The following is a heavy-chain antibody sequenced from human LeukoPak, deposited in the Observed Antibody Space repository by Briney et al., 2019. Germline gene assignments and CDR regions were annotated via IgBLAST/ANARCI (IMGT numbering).Heavy chain of an antibody. Sequence: SVKVSCKASGGTFSSYAISWVRQAPGQGLEWMGGIIPIFGTANYAQKFQGRVTITADESTSTAYMELSSLRSEDTAVYYCARVTIFGVVPFDYWGQGTLVTVSS. CDR3: ARVTIFGVVPFDY. CDR2: IIPIFGTA. V-gene: IGHV1-69*13. D-gene: IGHD3-3*01. J-gene: IGHJ4*02. CDR1: GGTFSSYA.